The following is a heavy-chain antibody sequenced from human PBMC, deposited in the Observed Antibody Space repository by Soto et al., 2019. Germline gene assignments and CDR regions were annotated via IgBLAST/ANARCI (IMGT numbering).Heavy chain of an antibody. Sequence: SETLSLTCAVSGGSISSGGYSWSWIRQPPGKGLEWIGYIYHSGSTYYNPSLKSRVTISVDTSKNQFSLKLNSVTAADTAVYYCARDLWGYCGTDCYPLDVWGQGTTVTVSS. J-gene: IGHJ6*02. CDR3: ARDLWGYCGTDCYPLDV. V-gene: IGHV4-30-2*01. D-gene: IGHD2-21*02. CDR1: GGSISSGGYS. CDR2: IYHSGST.